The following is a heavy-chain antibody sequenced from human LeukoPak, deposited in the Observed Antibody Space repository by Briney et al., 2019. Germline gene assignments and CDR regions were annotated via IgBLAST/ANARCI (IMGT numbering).Heavy chain of an antibody. Sequence: GGSLRLSCTASGFTFGDYAMSWVRQAPGKGLEWVGFIRSKAYGGTTEYAASVKGRFTISRDDSKSIAYPQMNSLKTEDTAVYYCTRLYYDILTGYYSRGGFDYWGQGTLVTVSS. D-gene: IGHD3-9*01. CDR3: TRLYYDILTGYYSRGGFDY. V-gene: IGHV3-49*04. CDR1: GFTFGDYA. CDR2: IRSKAYGGTT. J-gene: IGHJ4*02.